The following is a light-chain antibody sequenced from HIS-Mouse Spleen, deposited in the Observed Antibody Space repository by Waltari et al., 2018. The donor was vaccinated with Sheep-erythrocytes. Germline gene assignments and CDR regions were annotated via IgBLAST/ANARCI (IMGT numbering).Light chain of an antibody. V-gene: IGLV2-8*01. CDR3: SSYAGSNNWV. CDR1: SRDVGGYNY. CDR2: EVS. J-gene: IGLJ3*02. Sequence: QSALTPPPSASGSPGQSVTISCTGTSRDVGGYNYVSWYQQHPGKAPKLMIYEVSKLPSGVPDRFSGSKSGNTASLTVSGLQAEDEADYYCSSYAGSNNWVFGGGTKLTVL.